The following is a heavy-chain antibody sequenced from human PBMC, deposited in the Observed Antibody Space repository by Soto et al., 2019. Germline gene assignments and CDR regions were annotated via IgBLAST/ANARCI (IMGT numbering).Heavy chain of an antibody. J-gene: IGHJ6*02. D-gene: IGHD6-6*01. Sequence: PSQTLSLTCAISWDSVSSNSAAWNWIRQSPSRGLEWLGRTYYRSKWYNDYAVSVKSRITINPDTSKNQFSLQLNSVTPEDTAVYYCARTQYSSSYRYYYGMDVWGQGTTVTVSS. CDR3: ARTQYSSSYRYYYGMDV. V-gene: IGHV6-1*01. CDR1: WDSVSSNSAA. CDR2: TYYRSKWYN.